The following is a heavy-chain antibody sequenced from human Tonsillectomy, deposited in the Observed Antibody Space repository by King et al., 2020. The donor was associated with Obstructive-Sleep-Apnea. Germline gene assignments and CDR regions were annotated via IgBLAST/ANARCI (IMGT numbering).Heavy chain of an antibody. D-gene: IGHD3-10*01. V-gene: IGHV3-11*01. CDR2: INSCCRTI. J-gene: IGHJ4*02. CDR1: GFTFSDYY. Sequence: VQLVESGGGLVKPGGSLRLSCAVSGFTFSDYYMILIRLAPGEGLVLCSYINSCCRTITYVISVKGEYTISMTNDKNLPYLTLNRLKTDVKTSDFFADSGKGRVAISKDNAKNSLYLQMNSLRAEDTAVYYCAREVTGTTGYFDYWGQGTLVTVSS. CDR3: ADSGKGRVAISKDNAKNSLYLQMNSLRAEDTAVYYCAREVTGTTGYFDY.